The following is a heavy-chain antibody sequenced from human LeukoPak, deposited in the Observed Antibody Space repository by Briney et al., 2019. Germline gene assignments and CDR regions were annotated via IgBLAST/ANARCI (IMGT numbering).Heavy chain of an antibody. J-gene: IGHJ3*02. D-gene: IGHD5-24*01. CDR1: RFSFSAHR. CDR3: AGDEGWTFDI. V-gene: IGHV3-7*01. CDR2: IKQDGSVI. Sequence: TPRPSSAASRFSFSAHRMRGFPHAPQKGLEWVAIIKQDGSVIHYVDSVKGRFTISRDNAKNSLSLQMNSLRADDTAVYYCAGDEGWTFDIWGQGTKVTVSS.